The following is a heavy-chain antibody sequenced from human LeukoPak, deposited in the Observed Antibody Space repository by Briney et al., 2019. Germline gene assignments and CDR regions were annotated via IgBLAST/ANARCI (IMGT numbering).Heavy chain of an antibody. V-gene: IGHV4-34*01. CDR1: GGSFSGYY. CDR2: INHSGST. CDR3: ARRRIVVVPAAMLGYYFDY. J-gene: IGHJ4*02. D-gene: IGHD2-2*01. Sequence: SETLSLTCAVYGGSFSGYYWSWIRQPPGKGLEWIGEINHSGSTNYNPSLKSRVTISVDTSKNQFSLKLSSVTAADTAVYYCARRRIVVVPAAMLGYYFDYWGQGTLVTVSS.